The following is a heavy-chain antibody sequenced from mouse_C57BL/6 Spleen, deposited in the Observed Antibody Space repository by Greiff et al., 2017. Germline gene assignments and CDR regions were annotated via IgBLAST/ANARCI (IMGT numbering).Heavy chain of an antibody. V-gene: IGHV1-69*01. CDR1: GYTFTSYW. CDR2: IDPSDSYT. CDR3: ARGSSHYYAMDY. D-gene: IGHD1-1*01. Sequence: QVQLQQPGAELVMPGASVKLSCKASGYTFTSYWMHWVKQRPGQGLEWIGEIDPSDSYTNYNQKFKGNSTLTVDKSSSTAYMQLSSLTSEDFAVYYCARGSSHYYAMDYWGQGTSVTVSS. J-gene: IGHJ4*01.